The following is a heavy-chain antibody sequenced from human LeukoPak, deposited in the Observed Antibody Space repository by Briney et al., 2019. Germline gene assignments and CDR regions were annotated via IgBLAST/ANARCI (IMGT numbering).Heavy chain of an antibody. CDR2: INPSGGST. CDR3: ARDPRTYYYDSSGYYWENYYYYYYMDV. CDR1: GYTFTSYY. J-gene: IGHJ6*03. V-gene: IGHV1-2*02. D-gene: IGHD3-22*01. Sequence: GASVKVSCKASGYTFTSYYIHWVRQAPGQGLEWMGLINPSGGSTNYAQKFQGRVTMTRDTSISTAYMELSRLRSDDTAVYYCARDPRTYYYDSSGYYWENYYYYYYMDVWGKGTTVTVSS.